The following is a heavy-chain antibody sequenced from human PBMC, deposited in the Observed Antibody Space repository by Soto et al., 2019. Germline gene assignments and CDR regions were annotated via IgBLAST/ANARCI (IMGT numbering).Heavy chain of an antibody. V-gene: IGHV1-69*01. CDR3: GSNTGSSPEGRYYYGMDV. J-gene: IGHJ6*02. CDR2: IIPIFGTA. CDR1: GGTFSSYA. D-gene: IGHD1-26*01. Sequence: QVQLVQSGAEVKKPGSSVKVSCKASGGTFSSYAISWVRQSPGQGPEWLGGIIPIFGTADYAQTFKGRVMITADETTSIGYMELSSMRAEDTAVYYCGSNTGSSPEGRYYYGMDVWGQGTTVTVSS.